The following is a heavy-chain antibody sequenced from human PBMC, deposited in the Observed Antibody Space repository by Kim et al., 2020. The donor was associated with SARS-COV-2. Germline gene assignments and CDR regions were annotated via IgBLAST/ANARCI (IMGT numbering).Heavy chain of an antibody. D-gene: IGHD2-21*02. CDR3: AREGSVVVTASHFDY. J-gene: IGHJ4*02. V-gene: IGHV1-69*13. Sequence: SVKVSCKASGGTFSSYAISWVRQAPGQGLEWMGGIIPIFGTANYAQKFQGRVTITADESTSTAYMELSSLRSEDTAVYYCAREGSVVVTASHFDYWGQGTLVTVSS. CDR2: IIPIFGTA. CDR1: GGTFSSYA.